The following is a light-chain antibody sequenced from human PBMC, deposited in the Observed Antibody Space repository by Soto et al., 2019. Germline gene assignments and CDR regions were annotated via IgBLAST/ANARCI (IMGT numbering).Light chain of an antibody. Sequence: EIVLTQSPATLSLSPGERATLSCRASQSVGSNYLAWYQQKPGQAPRLLIYGASSRATGIADRFSGSGSGTDFTLTISRLEPEDFALYYCQQYGYSPITFGQGTRLEI. V-gene: IGKV3-20*01. J-gene: IGKJ5*01. CDR2: GAS. CDR3: QQYGYSPIT. CDR1: QSVGSNY.